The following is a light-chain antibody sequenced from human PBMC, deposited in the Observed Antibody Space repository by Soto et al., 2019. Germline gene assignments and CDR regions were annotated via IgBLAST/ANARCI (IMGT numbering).Light chain of an antibody. J-gene: IGLJ1*01. CDR3: CSYAGSYTPLFV. CDR2: DVS. CDR1: SSDVGGYNY. Sequence: QSVLTQPRSVSGSPGQSVTISCTGTSSDVGGYNYVSWYQQHPGKAPKLMIYDVSKRPSGVPDRFSGSKSGNTASLTISGLQVEDEADYYCCSYAGSYTPLFVFGTGTRV. V-gene: IGLV2-11*01.